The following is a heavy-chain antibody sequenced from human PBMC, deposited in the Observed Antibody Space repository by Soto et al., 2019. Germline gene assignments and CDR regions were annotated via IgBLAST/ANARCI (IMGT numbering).Heavy chain of an antibody. V-gene: IGHV3-15*01. CDR3: AKVKADSCAAASLEY. CDR1: GFTFSNTW. CDR2: IKSKTDGGTT. D-gene: IGHD6-13*01. J-gene: IGHJ4*02. Sequence: GGSLRLSCVASGFTFSNTWMTWVRQVPGKGLEWVGRIKSKTDGGTTGYAAPVKGRFTISRDDSEATLFLQMNTLKTEATAVYYCAKVKADSCAAASLEYWGQRKVFTASS.